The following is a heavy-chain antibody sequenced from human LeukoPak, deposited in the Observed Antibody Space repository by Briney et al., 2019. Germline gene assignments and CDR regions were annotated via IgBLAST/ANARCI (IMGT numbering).Heavy chain of an antibody. CDR2: ISGSGGST. CDR3: AKDSVRVYSGYDLKYYFDY. V-gene: IGHV3-23*01. D-gene: IGHD5-12*01. J-gene: IGHJ4*02. CDR1: GFTFSSYA. Sequence: GGSLRLSCAASGFTFSSYAMSWVRQAPGKGLEWVSAISGSGGSTYYADSVKGRFTISRDNSKNTLYLQMNSLRAEDTAVYYCAKDSVRVYSGYDLKYYFDYWGQGTLVTVSS.